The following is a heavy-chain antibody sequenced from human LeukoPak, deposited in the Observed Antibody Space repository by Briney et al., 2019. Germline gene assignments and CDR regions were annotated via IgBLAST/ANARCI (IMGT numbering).Heavy chain of an antibody. CDR1: GFTFSRYA. Sequence: GGSLRLSCSVSGFTFSRYAMHWVRQTPGKGLEHVSGISSNGGSTYYADSVKGRFTISRDNSKNTLYLQMNSLRAEDTAVYYCARSGFGVLYYYGMDVWGQGTTVTVSS. V-gene: IGHV3-64*04. D-gene: IGHD3-10*01. CDR2: ISSNGGST. CDR3: ARSGFGVLYYYGMDV. J-gene: IGHJ6*02.